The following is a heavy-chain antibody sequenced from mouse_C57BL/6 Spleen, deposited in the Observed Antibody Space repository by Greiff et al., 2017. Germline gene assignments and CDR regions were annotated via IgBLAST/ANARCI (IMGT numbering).Heavy chain of an antibody. Sequence: VQLQQSGPELVKPGASVKIPCKASGYTFTDYNMDWVKQSHGKSLEWIGDINPNNGGTIYNQKFKGKATLTVDKSSSTAYMELRSLTSEDTAVYDCARVGDYGYDGAWFAYWGQGTLVTVSA. CDR2: INPNNGGT. CDR1: GYTFTDYN. CDR3: ARVGDYGYDGAWFAY. D-gene: IGHD2-2*01. V-gene: IGHV1-18*01. J-gene: IGHJ3*01.